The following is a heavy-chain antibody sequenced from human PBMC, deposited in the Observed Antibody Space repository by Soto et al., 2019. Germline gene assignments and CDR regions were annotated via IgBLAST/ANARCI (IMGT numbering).Heavy chain of an antibody. J-gene: IGHJ4*02. Sequence: EVQLVESGGGIVQPGGSLRLSCAASGFTFSSYWMHWVRQAPGKGLVWVSRINSDGSRTSYADSAKGRFTISRDNAKNTVYLQMNSRRDEDTAVYYCARGDGDYYDGNGYLGRHWGQGTLVTVSS. D-gene: IGHD3-22*01. V-gene: IGHV3-74*01. CDR1: GFTFSSYW. CDR2: INSDGSRT. CDR3: ARGDGDYYDGNGYLGRH.